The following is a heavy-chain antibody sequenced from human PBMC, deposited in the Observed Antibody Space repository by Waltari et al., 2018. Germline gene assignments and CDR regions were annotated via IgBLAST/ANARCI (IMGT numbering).Heavy chain of an antibody. CDR2: INPILGIA. Sequence: QVQLVQSGAEVKKPGSSVKVSCKASGGTFSSYTISWVRQAPGQGLEWMGRINPILGIANYAQKFQGRVTITADKSTSTAYMELSSLRSEDTAVYYCARRGYYYDSSGYGLYYFDYWGQGTLVTVSS. J-gene: IGHJ4*02. D-gene: IGHD3-22*01. CDR1: GGTFSSYT. CDR3: ARRGYYYDSSGYGLYYFDY. V-gene: IGHV1-69*02.